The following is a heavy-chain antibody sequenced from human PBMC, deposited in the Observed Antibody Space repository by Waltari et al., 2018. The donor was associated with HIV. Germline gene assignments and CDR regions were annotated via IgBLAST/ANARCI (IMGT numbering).Heavy chain of an antibody. CDR1: HFSISSGHY. J-gene: IGHJ4*02. Sequence: QVQLQESGPGLVKPSDTLSLTCAVSHFSISSGHYWGWIRQSPGKGLEWIGSVFHSGSTFYKPSFRSRDSISVDTSKNQFSLKLTSVTAADTAVYYCARQPAPDSTWFQIYFDYWGQGTVVTVSS. CDR2: VFHSGST. CDR3: ARQPAPDSTWFQIYFDY. V-gene: IGHV4-38-2*01. D-gene: IGHD6-13*01.